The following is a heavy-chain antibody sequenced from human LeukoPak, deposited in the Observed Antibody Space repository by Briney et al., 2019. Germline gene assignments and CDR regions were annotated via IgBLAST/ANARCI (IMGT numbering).Heavy chain of an antibody. CDR1: GFTFRSYA. CDR3: SKDRGGTYGDYFDY. CDR2: IGDRGGTT. V-gene: IGHV3-23*01. Sequence: GGSLRLSCAASGFTFRSYAMTWVRQSPGKGLEWVSAIGDRGGTTYYADSVKGRFTISRNNSKNSLYLQMNSLRAEDPAVYYCSKDRGGTYGDYFDYWGRGTLVTVSS. J-gene: IGHJ4*02. D-gene: IGHD4-17*01.